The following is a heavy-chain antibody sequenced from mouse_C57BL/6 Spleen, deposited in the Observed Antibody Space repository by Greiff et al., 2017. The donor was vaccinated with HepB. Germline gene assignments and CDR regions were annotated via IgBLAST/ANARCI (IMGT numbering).Heavy chain of an antibody. Sequence: VKLMESGPGLVQPSQSLSITCTVSGFSLTSYGVHWVRQSPGKGLEWLGVIWRGGSTDYNAAFMSRLSITKNNSKSQIFFKMNSLQADDTAIYYCAKNEDYGSSYWYFDVWGTGTTVTVSS. V-gene: IGHV2-5*01. CDR1: GFSLTSYG. CDR2: IWRGGST. J-gene: IGHJ1*03. CDR3: AKNEDYGSSYWYFDV. D-gene: IGHD1-1*01.